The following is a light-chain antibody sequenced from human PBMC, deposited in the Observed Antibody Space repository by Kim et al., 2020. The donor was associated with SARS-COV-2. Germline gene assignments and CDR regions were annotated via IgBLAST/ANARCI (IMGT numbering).Light chain of an antibody. J-gene: IGLJ2*01. Sequence: SYELTQPPSVSVSPGQTASITCSGDKLGDKYACWYQQKPGQAPVVVIYQDNRRPSGIPERFSGSNSGNTATLTISGTQAMDEADYYCQARDSRIVVFGGG. CDR2: QDN. CDR3: QARDSRIVV. V-gene: IGLV3-1*01. CDR1: KLGDKY.